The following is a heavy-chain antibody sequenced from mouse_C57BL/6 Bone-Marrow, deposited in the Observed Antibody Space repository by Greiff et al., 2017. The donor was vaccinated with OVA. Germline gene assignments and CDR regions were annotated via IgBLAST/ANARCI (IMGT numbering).Heavy chain of an antibody. D-gene: IGHD2-4*01. CDR1: GFTFSDYG. CDR3: ARGLYYDYSWFAY. V-gene: IGHV5-15*01. Sequence: EVQVVESGGGLVQPGGSLKLSCAASGFTFSDYGMAWVRQAPRKGPEWVAFISNMAYSIYYADTVTGRFTISRGNAKNTLYLEMSSLRSEDTAMYYCARGLYYDYSWFAYWGQGTLVTVSA. J-gene: IGHJ3*01. CDR2: ISNMAYSI.